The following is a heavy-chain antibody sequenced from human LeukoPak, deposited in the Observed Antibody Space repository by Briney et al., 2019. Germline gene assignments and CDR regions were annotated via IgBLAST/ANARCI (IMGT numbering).Heavy chain of an antibody. CDR1: GGSISGYY. V-gene: IGHV4-59*01. CDR2: IHYSGTT. Sequence: SETLSLTCTVSGGSISGYYWSWIRRPPGEGLEWIGYIHYSGTTDYNPSLKSRVTISVDTSKNQFSLKLSSVTAADTAVYYRARRAFANWYFDLWGRGTLVTVSS. CDR3: ARRAFANWYFDL. J-gene: IGHJ2*01.